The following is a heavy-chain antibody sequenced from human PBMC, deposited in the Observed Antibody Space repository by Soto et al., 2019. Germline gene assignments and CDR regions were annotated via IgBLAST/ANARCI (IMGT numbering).Heavy chain of an antibody. Sequence: GGSLRLSCAASGFTFSSYAMSWVRQAPGKGLEWVSAISGSGGSTYYADSVKGRFTISRDNPKNTLYLQMNSLRAEDTAVYYCAKASRCGGDCYWFDYWGQGTLVTVSS. CDR1: GFTFSSYA. CDR3: AKASRCGGDCYWFDY. D-gene: IGHD2-21*02. V-gene: IGHV3-23*01. J-gene: IGHJ5*01. CDR2: ISGSGGST.